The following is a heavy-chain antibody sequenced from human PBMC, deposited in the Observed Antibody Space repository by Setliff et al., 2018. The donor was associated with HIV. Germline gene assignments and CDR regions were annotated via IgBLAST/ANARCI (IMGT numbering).Heavy chain of an antibody. CDR3: ARDMGGTSAGDY. D-gene: IGHD1-26*01. Sequence: GASVKVSCKTSGYMFSSYGISWVRQAPGQGLEWMGRIDPNSGVTFYAQKFQGRVTMTRDTSISTAYLELNRVRSDDTAIYYCARDMGGTSAGDYWGQGALVTVSS. J-gene: IGHJ4*02. CDR2: IDPNSGVT. CDR1: GYMFSSYG. V-gene: IGHV1-2*06.